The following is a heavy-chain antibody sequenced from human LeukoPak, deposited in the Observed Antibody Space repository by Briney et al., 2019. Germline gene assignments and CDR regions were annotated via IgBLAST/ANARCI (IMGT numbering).Heavy chain of an antibody. D-gene: IGHD1-20*01. CDR1: GGTFSSYE. V-gene: IGHV1-8*03. Sequence: ASVKVSCKASGGTFSSYEISWVRQAPGQGLEWMGWMNPNSGNTGYAQKFQGRVTITRNNSISTAYMELSSLRSEDTAVYYCATSTVTGTNRTPFDYWGQGTLVTVSS. CDR2: MNPNSGNT. CDR3: ATSTVTGTNRTPFDY. J-gene: IGHJ4*02.